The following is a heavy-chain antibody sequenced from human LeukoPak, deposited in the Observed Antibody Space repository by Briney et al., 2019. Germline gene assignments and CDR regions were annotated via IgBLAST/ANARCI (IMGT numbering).Heavy chain of an antibody. D-gene: IGHD2-21*02. J-gene: IGHJ2*01. CDR1: GFFLNTHRVG. CDR2: IYWDDDK. CDR3: VRISRSFVVATDWFFDL. Sequence: SGPTLVNPTQTLTLTCTFSGFFLNTHRVGVGWIRQPPGKALEGLALIYWDDDKRYSPSLRTRLTITKDTSKNQVVLTMTNMASVDTGTYFCVRISRSFVVATDWFFDLWGRGTLVTVSS. V-gene: IGHV2-5*04.